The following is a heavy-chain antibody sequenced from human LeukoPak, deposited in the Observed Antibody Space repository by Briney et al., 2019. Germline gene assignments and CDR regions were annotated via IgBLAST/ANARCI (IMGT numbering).Heavy chain of an antibody. Sequence: GGSLRLSCAASRFTFVNFVMSWVRQAPGKGLEWVSAISGSGGSTYYADSVKGRFTISRDNSKNTLYLQMNSLRAEDTAVYYCAKDTHSSGWYEYYFDYWGQGTLVTVSS. J-gene: IGHJ4*02. CDR1: RFTFVNFV. CDR2: ISGSGGST. V-gene: IGHV3-23*01. CDR3: AKDTHSSGWYEYYFDY. D-gene: IGHD6-19*01.